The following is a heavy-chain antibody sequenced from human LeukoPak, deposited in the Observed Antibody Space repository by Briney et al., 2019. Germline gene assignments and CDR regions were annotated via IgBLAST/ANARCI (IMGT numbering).Heavy chain of an antibody. Sequence: PSETLSLTCAVYGGSFSGYNWSWIRQPPGKGLEWIGEINHSGSTNYNPSLKSRVTISVDTSKNQFSLKLSSVTAADTAVYYCARVVRYYYDSSGYASKYYFDYWGQGTLVTVSS. J-gene: IGHJ4*02. CDR2: INHSGST. CDR3: ARVVRYYYDSSGYASKYYFDY. V-gene: IGHV4-34*01. D-gene: IGHD3-22*01. CDR1: GGSFSGYN.